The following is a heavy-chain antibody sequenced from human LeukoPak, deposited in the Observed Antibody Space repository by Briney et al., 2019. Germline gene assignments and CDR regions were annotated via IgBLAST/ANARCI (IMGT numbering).Heavy chain of an antibody. CDR1: GFTFSSYW. CDR2: IKQDGSEK. CDR3: ARDRQVGATVDYFDY. V-gene: IGHV3-7*01. D-gene: IGHD1-26*01. J-gene: IGHJ4*02. Sequence: GGSLRLSGAASGFTFSSYWMSWVRQAPGKGLEWVANIKQDGSEKYYVDSVKGRFTISRDNAKNSLYLQMNSLRAEDTAVYYCARDRQVGATVDYFDYWGQGTLVTVSS.